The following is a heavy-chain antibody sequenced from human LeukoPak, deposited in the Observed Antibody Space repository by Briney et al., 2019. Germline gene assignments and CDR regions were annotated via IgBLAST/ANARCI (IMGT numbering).Heavy chain of an antibody. CDR2: ITGSGARS. D-gene: IGHD3-22*01. Sequence: PGASLRLSCATSGVTFSGYAMNWVRLAPGKGLQWVSTITGSGARSYYADSVKGRFTISRDNSQNTLYLQMNSLRAEDTAVYYCAKATSESSGYKFDSWGQGTLVTVSS. J-gene: IGHJ4*02. CDR3: AKATSESSGYKFDS. V-gene: IGHV3-23*01. CDR1: GVTFSGYA.